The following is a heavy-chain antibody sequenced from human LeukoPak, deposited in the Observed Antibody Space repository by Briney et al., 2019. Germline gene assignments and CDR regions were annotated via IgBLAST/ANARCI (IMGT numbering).Heavy chain of an antibody. CDR3: AKVFFGFLEWLFFDY. CDR1: GFTFSSYG. V-gene: IGHV3-30*02. Sequence: GGSLRLSCAAPGFTFSSYGMHWVRQAPGKGLEWVAFIRYDGSNKYYADSVKGRFTISRDNSKNTLYLQMNSLRAEDTAVYYCAKVFFGFLEWLFFDYWGQGTLVTVSS. J-gene: IGHJ4*02. D-gene: IGHD3-3*01. CDR2: IRYDGSNK.